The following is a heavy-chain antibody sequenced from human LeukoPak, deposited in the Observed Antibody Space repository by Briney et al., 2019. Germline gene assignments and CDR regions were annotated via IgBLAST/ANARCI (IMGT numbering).Heavy chain of an antibody. CDR2: IYYSGST. Sequence: SETLSLTCTVSGGSISSGGYYWSWIRQHPGKGLEWIGYIYYSGSTNYNPSLKSRVTISVDTSKNQFSLKLSSVTAADTAVYYCARDAQGLAFDIWGQGTMVTVSS. V-gene: IGHV4-61*08. CDR1: GGSISSGGYY. J-gene: IGHJ3*02. CDR3: ARDAQGLAFDI.